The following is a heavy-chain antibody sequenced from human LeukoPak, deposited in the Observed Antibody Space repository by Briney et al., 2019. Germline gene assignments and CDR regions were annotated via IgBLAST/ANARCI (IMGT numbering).Heavy chain of an antibody. V-gene: IGHV1-18*01. CDR1: GYTFTNYA. CDR3: ARGGSRSRRGDDAFDI. CDR2: ISAYNGNT. D-gene: IGHD3-10*01. Sequence: EASVKVSCKASGYTFTNYAMNWVRQAPGQGLEWMGWISAYNGNTELAQKFQGRVPLATDASTSTAYVELRSLTSDETAVYFCARGGSRSRRGDDAFDIWGQGTMVTVSS. J-gene: IGHJ3*02.